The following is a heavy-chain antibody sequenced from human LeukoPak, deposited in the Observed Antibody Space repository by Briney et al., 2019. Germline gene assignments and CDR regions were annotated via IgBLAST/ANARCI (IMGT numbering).Heavy chain of an antibody. CDR1: GGSFSGYY. D-gene: IGHD3-16*02. CDR3: ASIADRNAFDI. V-gene: IGHV4-34*01. CDR2: INHSGSP. J-gene: IGHJ3*02. Sequence: PSETLSLTCAVYGGSFSGYYWSWIRQPPGKGLEWTGEINHSGSPNYNPSLKSRVTISVDTSKNQFSLKLSSVTAADTAVYYCASIADRNAFDIWGQGTMVTVSS.